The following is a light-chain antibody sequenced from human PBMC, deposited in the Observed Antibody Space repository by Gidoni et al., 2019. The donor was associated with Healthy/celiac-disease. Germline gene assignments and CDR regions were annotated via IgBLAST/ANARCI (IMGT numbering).Light chain of an antibody. V-gene: IGLV3-21*04. CDR2: YDS. J-gene: IGLJ2*01. CDR1: NIGSKS. CDR3: QVCDRSSDHPRVV. Sequence: SYVLTQPPSVPVAPGETARITCGGNNIGSKSVHWYQQKPGQAPVLVIYYDSDRPSGIPERVSGSNSGDTATLTISRVEAGDEADYCCQVCDRSSDHPRVVFGGGTKLTVL.